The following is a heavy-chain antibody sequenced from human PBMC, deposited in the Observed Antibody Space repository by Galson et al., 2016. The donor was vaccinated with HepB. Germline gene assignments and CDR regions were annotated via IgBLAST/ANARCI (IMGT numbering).Heavy chain of an antibody. CDR3: TRDLATVADTWFDP. V-gene: IGHV3-74*01. CDR2: ISSDGNTT. D-gene: IGHD6-19*01. J-gene: IGHJ5*02. CDR1: GFSFSYCS. Sequence: SLRLSCAASGFSFSYCSMHWVRQGSGRGLMWVSRISSDGNTTTDADSVKGRFTISRDNAKNTLYPHMNSLRAEDTAMYFCTRDLATVADTWFDPWGQGTLVTVSS.